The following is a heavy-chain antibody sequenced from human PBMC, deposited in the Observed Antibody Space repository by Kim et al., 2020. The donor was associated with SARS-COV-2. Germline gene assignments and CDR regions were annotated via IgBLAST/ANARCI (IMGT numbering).Heavy chain of an antibody. D-gene: IGHD3-3*01. Sequence: GGSLRLSCAASGFTFSSYGMHWVRQAPGKGLEWVAVIWYDGSNKYYADSVKGRFTISRDNSKNTLYLQMNSLRAEDTAVYYCARDRTYDFWSGYSYGMDVWGQGTTVTVSS. CDR3: ARDRTYDFWSGYSYGMDV. V-gene: IGHV3-33*01. CDR1: GFTFSSYG. J-gene: IGHJ6*02. CDR2: IWYDGSNK.